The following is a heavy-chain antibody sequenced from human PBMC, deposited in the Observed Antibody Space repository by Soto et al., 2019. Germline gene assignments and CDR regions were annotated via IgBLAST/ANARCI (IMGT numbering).Heavy chain of an antibody. V-gene: IGHV3-53*01. CDR3: ATGGCSSSLDYYSYYYLDV. J-gene: IGHJ6*03. CDR2: IYSSGDT. CDR1: GFSVSSNY. D-gene: IGHD6-6*01. Sequence: GGSLRLSCAASGFSVSSNYMNWVRQAPGKGLEWVSVIYSSGDTHYTDSVKGRFTISRDNSKNTLYLQMNSLRAEDTAVYYCATGGCSSSLDYYSYYYLDVWGKGTTVTVS.